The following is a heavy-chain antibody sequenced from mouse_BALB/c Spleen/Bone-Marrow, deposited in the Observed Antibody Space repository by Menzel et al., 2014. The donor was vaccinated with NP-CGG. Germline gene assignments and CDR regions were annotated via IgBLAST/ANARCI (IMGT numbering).Heavy chain of an antibody. J-gene: IGHJ2*01. CDR3: ARERGTTAYFDY. CDR1: GYTFTSYY. D-gene: IGHD1-2*01. CDR2: IYPGNVNT. Sequence: QVQLKDSGPELVKPGASVRISCKASGYTFTSYYIHWVKQGPGQGLEWIGWIYPGNVNTKYNEKFKGKATLTADKSSSTAYMQLSGLTSEDSAVYFCARERGTTAYFDYWGQGTTLTVSS. V-gene: IGHV1S56*01.